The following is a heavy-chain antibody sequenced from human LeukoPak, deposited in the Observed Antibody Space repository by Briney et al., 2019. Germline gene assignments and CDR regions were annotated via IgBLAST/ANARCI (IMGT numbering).Heavy chain of an antibody. J-gene: IGHJ4*02. V-gene: IGHV1-18*04. D-gene: IGHD6-19*01. CDR3: ARDRGTYSSGEYFDY. Sequence: ASVKVSCKASGYTFTSYGISWVRRAPGQGLEWMGWISAYNGNTNYAQKLQGRVTMTTDTSTSTAYMELRSLRSDDTAVYYCARDRGTYSSGEYFDYWGQGTLVTVSS. CDR1: GYTFTSYG. CDR2: ISAYNGNT.